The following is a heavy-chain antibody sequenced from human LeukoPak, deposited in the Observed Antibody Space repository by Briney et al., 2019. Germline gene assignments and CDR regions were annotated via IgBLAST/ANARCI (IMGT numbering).Heavy chain of an antibody. Sequence: GGSLRLSCAASGFTFSSYSMNWVRQAPGKGLELVSSISSSSSYIYYADSVKGRFTISRDNAKNSLYLQMNSLRAEDTAVYYCVRSFLSIAAAATDYWGQGTLVTVSS. CDR3: VRSFLSIAAAATDY. CDR1: GFTFSSYS. D-gene: IGHD6-13*01. V-gene: IGHV3-21*01. J-gene: IGHJ4*02. CDR2: ISSSSSYI.